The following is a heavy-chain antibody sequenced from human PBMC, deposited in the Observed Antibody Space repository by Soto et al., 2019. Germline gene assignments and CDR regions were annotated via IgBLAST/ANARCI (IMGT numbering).Heavy chain of an antibody. J-gene: IGHJ6*02. CDR2: ISAYNGNT. CDR3: ARGSGSYSGYYYYGMDV. CDR1: GYTFTSYG. D-gene: IGHD1-26*01. V-gene: IGHV1-18*01. Sequence: ASVKVSCKASGYTFTSYGISWVRQAPGQRLEWMGWISAYNGNTNYAQKLQGRVTMTTDTSTSTAYMELRSLRSDDTAVYYCARGSGSYSGYYYYGMDVWGQGTTVTVSS.